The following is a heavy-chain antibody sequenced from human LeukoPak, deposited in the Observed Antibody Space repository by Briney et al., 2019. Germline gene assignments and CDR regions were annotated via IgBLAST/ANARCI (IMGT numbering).Heavy chain of an antibody. D-gene: IGHD3-3*01. CDR3: AKDFFWSGRDAYYFDY. J-gene: IGHJ4*02. V-gene: IGHV3-30*18. Sequence: GSLRLSCAASGFTFSSYGMHWVRQAPGKGLEWVAVISYDGSNKYYADSVKGRFTISRDNSKNTLYLQMNSLRAEDTAVYYCAKDFFWSGRDAYYFDYWGQGTLVTVSS. CDR1: GFTFSSYG. CDR2: ISYDGSNK.